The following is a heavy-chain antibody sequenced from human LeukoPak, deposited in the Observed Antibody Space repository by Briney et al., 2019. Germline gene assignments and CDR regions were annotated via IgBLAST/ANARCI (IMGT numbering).Heavy chain of an antibody. CDR2: IYYSGST. D-gene: IGHD3-10*01. J-gene: IGHJ4*02. CDR1: GGSISSSTYY. V-gene: IGHV4-39*01. CDR3: ARYNYGSGSYLFDY. Sequence: TSETLSLTCTVSGGSISSSTYYWGWTRQPPGKGLEWIGSIYYSGSTYYNPSLKSRVTISVDTSKNQFSLKLSSVTAADTAVYYCARYNYGSGSYLFDYWGQGTLVTVSS.